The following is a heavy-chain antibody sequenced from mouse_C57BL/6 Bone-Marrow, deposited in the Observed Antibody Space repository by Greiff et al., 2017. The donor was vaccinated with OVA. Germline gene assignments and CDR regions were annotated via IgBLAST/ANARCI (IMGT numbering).Heavy chain of an antibody. Sequence: VMLVESGPGLVQPSQSLPITCTVSGFSLTSYGVHWVRQSPGKGLEWLGVIWRGGSTDYNAAFMSRLSITKDNSKSQVFFKMNSLQADDTAIYYCAKKGDGYYGFAYWGQGTLVTVSA. CDR1: GFSLTSYG. D-gene: IGHD2-3*01. CDR2: IWRGGST. V-gene: IGHV2-5*01. CDR3: AKKGDGYYGFAY. J-gene: IGHJ3*01.